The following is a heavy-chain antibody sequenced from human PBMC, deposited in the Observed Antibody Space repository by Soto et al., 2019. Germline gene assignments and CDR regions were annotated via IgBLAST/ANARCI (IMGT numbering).Heavy chain of an antibody. D-gene: IGHD2-15*01. CDR2: IYVGDSET. V-gene: IGHV5-51*01. CDR3: ASQYCSSSSCYFDY. J-gene: IGHJ4*02. CDR1: GNSFTSHW. Sequence: GESVKISCXGSGNSFTSHWIGWVRQMPGKGLEWMGIIYVGDSETRYSPPFQGQVTISADKSISTAYLQWSSLKASDTAMYYCASQYCSSSSCYFDYWGQGTLVTVSS.